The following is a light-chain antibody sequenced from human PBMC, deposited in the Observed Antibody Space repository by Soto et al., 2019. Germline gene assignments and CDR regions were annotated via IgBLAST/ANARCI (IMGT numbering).Light chain of an antibody. V-gene: IGKV1-5*01. J-gene: IGKJ1*01. CDR1: QSISNW. CDR2: DAS. CDR3: QQCNSYSLT. Sequence: DMQMNQSPATLSASVGERVNITCRACQSISNWLAWYQQKPAKAPKLLIYDASILESGVPSRFSGSGSGTEFTLTIISLQPDDFATYYCQQCNSYSLTFGQGTKVDI.